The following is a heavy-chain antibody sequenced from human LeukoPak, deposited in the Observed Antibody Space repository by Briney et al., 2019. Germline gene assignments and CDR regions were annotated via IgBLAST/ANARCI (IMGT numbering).Heavy chain of an antibody. CDR3: ARFSGRGYSYGWGFDY. CDR2: IKQVGSEK. D-gene: IGHD5-18*01. Sequence: GGSLRLSCVVSGFTFSSYCMSWVRHAPGKGREWVAKIKQVGSEKYYVDSVKGRFTISRDNAKNSLYLQMNSLRAEDTAVYYCARFSGRGYSYGWGFDYWGQGTLVTVSS. J-gene: IGHJ4*02. CDR1: GFTFSSYC. V-gene: IGHV3-7*03.